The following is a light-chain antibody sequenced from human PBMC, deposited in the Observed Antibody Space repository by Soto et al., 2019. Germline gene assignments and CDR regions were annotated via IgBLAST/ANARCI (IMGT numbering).Light chain of an antibody. CDR3: YSYTTTSTYV. V-gene: IGLV2-14*01. Sequence: QPALTQPASVSGSPGQSITLSCTGTTXDVGGYHFVSWYQQHPGKAPKLMIYEVTNRPSGVSDRFSGSKSGNTASLTISGLQAEDEADYYCYSYTTTSTYVFGSGTKFTVL. J-gene: IGLJ1*01. CDR1: TXDVGGYHF. CDR2: EVT.